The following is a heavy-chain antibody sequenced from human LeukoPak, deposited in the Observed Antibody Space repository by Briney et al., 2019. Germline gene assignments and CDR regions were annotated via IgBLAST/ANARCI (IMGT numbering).Heavy chain of an antibody. CDR2: IYRDNT. V-gene: IGHV3-53*01. CDR3: ARRAGAYSHPYDY. D-gene: IGHD2-15*01. J-gene: IGHJ4*02. CDR1: GFTVSSNS. Sequence: GGSLRLSCTVSGFTVSSNSMSWVRQAPGKGLEWVSFIYRDNTHYSDSVKGRFTISRDNPKNSLYLHMNSLRAADTAVYYCARRAGAYSHPYDYWGQGTLVTVSS.